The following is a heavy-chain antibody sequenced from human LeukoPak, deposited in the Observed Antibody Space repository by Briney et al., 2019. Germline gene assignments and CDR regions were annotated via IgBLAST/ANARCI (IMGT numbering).Heavy chain of an antibody. CDR1: GFTFSSYA. Sequence: GGSLRLSCAASGFTFSSYAMIWLRQAPGKALQWVSGISESGGSTYYADSVKGRFTISRDNAKSSLYLQMNSLRAEDTAVYYCARGVGYTYVAPYYFDSWGQGTLVTVSS. CDR2: ISESGGST. J-gene: IGHJ4*02. V-gene: IGHV3-23*01. D-gene: IGHD5-18*01. CDR3: ARGVGYTYVAPYYFDS.